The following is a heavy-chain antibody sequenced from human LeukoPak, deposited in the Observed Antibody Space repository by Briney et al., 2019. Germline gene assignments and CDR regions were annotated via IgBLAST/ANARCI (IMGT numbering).Heavy chain of an antibody. CDR2: INPNSGGT. D-gene: IGHD6-19*01. CDR1: GNPFTGYF. J-gene: IGHJ4*02. CDR3: ARESSGWYSR. V-gene: IGHV1-2*06. Sequence: ASVKVSCRVSGNPFTGYFMHWVRQAPGQGLEWRGRINPNSGGTNYAQKFQGRVTMTRDTSISTAYMELSRLRSDDTAVYYCARESSGWYSRWGQGTLVTVSS.